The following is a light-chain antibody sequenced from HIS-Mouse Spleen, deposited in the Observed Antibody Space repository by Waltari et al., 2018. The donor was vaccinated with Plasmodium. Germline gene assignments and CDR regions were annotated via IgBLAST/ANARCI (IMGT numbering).Light chain of an antibody. J-gene: IGLJ3*02. CDR1: SSDVGSYNI. CDR2: EGS. Sequence: QSALTQPASVSGSPGQSIPISCTGTSSDVGSYNIFSWYQQHPGKAPKLMLYEGSKRPSGVSNRFSGSKSGNTASLTISGLQAEDEADYYCCSYAGSSTFVFGGGTKLTVL. CDR3: CSYAGSSTFV. V-gene: IGLV2-23*03.